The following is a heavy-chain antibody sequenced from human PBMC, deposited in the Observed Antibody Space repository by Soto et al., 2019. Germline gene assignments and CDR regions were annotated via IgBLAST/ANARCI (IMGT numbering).Heavy chain of an antibody. D-gene: IGHD3-3*01. Sequence: TLSLTCTVSGGSIISCGYYWSLIRQHPGKGLERIGYIYYSGSTYYNPSLKSRVTISVDTSKNQFSLKLSSVTAADTAVYYCARDKVPFGVETYYYGMDVWGQGTTVTVSS. CDR1: GGSIISCGYY. V-gene: IGHV4-31*03. CDR2: IYYSGST. CDR3: ARDKVPFGVETYYYGMDV. J-gene: IGHJ6*02.